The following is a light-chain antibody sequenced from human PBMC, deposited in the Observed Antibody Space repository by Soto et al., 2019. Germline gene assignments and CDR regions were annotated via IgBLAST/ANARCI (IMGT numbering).Light chain of an antibody. CDR3: QQSYSTPIT. J-gene: IGKJ5*01. CDR1: QSISSY. CDR2: AAS. Sequence: DIQMTQSPSSLSASVVDRVTITCRASQSISSYLNWYQQKPGKAPKLLVYAASSLQSGGPSRFSGSGSGTDFTLTSSSLQPEDFATYYCQQSYSTPITFGQGTRLEI. V-gene: IGKV1-39*01.